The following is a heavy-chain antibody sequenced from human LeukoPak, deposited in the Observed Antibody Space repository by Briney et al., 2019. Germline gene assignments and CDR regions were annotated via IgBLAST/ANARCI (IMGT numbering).Heavy chain of an antibody. CDR1: GGSFSDNY. CDR3: ASPTTVTTSAYRAFDI. Sequence: PSETLSLTCAVYGGSFSDNYWSWIRQPPGKGLEWIDEINHSGSTNYSPSLRSRVTISVDTSKNQFSLNLRSVTAADTAVYYCASPTTVTTSAYRAFDIWGQGTMVTVSA. D-gene: IGHD4-17*01. V-gene: IGHV4-34*01. J-gene: IGHJ3*02. CDR2: INHSGST.